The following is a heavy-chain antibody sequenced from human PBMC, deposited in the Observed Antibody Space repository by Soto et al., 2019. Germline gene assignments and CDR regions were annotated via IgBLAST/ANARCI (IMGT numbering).Heavy chain of an antibody. CDR1: GYTFTSYG. J-gene: IGHJ5*02. CDR3: ARAVPKRTHSSSWYGNWFDP. Sequence: VSVKVSCKASGYTFTSYGISWVRQAPGQGLEWMGWISAYNGNTNYAQKLQGRVTMTTDTSTGTAYMELRSLRSDDTAVYYCARAVPKRTHSSSWYGNWFDPWGQGTLVTVSS. D-gene: IGHD6-13*01. V-gene: IGHV1-18*01. CDR2: ISAYNGNT.